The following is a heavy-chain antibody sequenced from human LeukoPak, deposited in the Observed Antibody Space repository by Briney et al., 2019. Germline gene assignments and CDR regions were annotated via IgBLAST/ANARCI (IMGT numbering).Heavy chain of an antibody. V-gene: IGHV3-48*03. D-gene: IGHD3-22*01. CDR1: GFTFSSYE. J-gene: IGHJ2*01. CDR2: ISSSGSTI. CDR3: ARDSCGYRREDWYFDL. Sequence: GGSLRLSCAASGFTFSSYEMNWVRQAPGKGLEWVSYISSSGSTIYYADSVKGRFTISRDNAKNSLYLQMNSLRAEDTAVYYCARDSCGYRREDWYFDLWGRGTLVTVSS.